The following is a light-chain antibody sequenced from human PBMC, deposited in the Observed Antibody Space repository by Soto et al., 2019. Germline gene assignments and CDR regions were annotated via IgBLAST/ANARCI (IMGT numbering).Light chain of an antibody. CDR3: QHYDSSLSGGG. V-gene: IGLV1-40*01. J-gene: IGLJ2*01. CDR2: GNN. Sequence: QSVLTQPPSVSGAPGQRVTISCTGSSSNIGAGYDVHWYQQLPGTAPKLLIYGNNNRPSGVPDRFSGSKSGTSASLAITGLQAEDEADYYGQHYDSSLSGGGFGGGTKVTVL. CDR1: SSNIGAGYD.